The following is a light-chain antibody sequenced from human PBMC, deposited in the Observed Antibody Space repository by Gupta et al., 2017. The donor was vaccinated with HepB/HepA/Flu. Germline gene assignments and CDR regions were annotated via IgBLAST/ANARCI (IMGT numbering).Light chain of an antibody. J-gene: IGLJ1*01. Sequence: SYVLTQPPSVSVAPGKTATITCGENNIGSKSVHWYQQKPGQAPVLVVYDDRDRPLGIPERFSGSNSGNTATLTISRVEAGDEVDYYCQVWDGDSDHYVFGTGTKVTVL. CDR3: QVWDGDSDHYV. CDR2: DDR. CDR1: NIGSKS. V-gene: IGLV3-21*03.